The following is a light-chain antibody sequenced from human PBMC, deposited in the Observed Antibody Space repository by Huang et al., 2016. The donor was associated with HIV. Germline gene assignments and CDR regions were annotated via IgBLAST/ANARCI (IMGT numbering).Light chain of an antibody. CDR3: QQSYSALGLT. CDR2: VAS. Sequence: DIQMTQSPSSLSASVGDRVTIACRESQRIGTYLNWYQQKRGKAPPLLIHVASSLQSVVPSRFSGSGSGTDFTLTISSLQPEDFATYYCQQSYSALGLTFGGGTKVEIK. V-gene: IGKV1-39*01. J-gene: IGKJ4*01. CDR1: QRIGTY.